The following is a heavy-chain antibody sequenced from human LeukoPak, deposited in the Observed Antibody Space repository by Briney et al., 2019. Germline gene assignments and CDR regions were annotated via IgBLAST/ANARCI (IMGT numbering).Heavy chain of an antibody. Sequence: ASVKVSCKASGYTFTGYYMHWVRQAPGQGLEWMGWINPNSGGTNYAQKFQGRVTMTRDTSISTAYTELSRLRSDDTAVYYCARDAYSGSLPDYWGQGTLVTVSS. CDR2: INPNSGGT. J-gene: IGHJ4*02. CDR1: GYTFTGYY. D-gene: IGHD2-15*01. CDR3: ARDAYSGSLPDY. V-gene: IGHV1-2*02.